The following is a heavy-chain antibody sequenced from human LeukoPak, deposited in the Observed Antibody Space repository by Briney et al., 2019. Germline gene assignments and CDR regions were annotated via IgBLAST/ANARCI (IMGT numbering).Heavy chain of an antibody. CDR2: IYYSGGT. D-gene: IGHD3-9*01. CDR1: GGSISTSY. V-gene: IGHV4-59*01. Sequence: SETLSLTCTVSGGSISTSYWSWIRQPPGKGLEWIGYIYYSGGTNYNPSLKSRVTISLDTSKNQFSLQLSSVTAADTAVYYCAREYYDILSVFDPWGQGTLVTVSS. CDR3: AREYYDILSVFDP. J-gene: IGHJ5*02.